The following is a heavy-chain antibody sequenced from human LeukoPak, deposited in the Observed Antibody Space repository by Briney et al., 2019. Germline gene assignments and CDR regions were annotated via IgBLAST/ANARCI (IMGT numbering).Heavy chain of an antibody. CDR2: IIPIFGTA. J-gene: IGHJ3*02. CDR3: ARTSRYCSSTSCLDAFDI. CDR1: GGTFSSYA. D-gene: IGHD2-2*01. Sequence: ASVKVSCKASGGTFSSYAISWVRQAPGQGLEWMGGIIPIFGTANYAQKFQGRVTITADKSMSTAYMELSSLRSEDTAVYYCARTSRYCSSTSCLDAFDIWGQGTMVTVSS. V-gene: IGHV1-69*06.